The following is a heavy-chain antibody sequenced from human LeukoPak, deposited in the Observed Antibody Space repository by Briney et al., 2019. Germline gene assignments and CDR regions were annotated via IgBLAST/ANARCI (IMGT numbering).Heavy chain of an antibody. CDR3: AGGGCSSGSCYFDS. V-gene: IGHV6-1*01. D-gene: IGHD2-15*01. CDR1: GDSVSSNNAA. CDR2: TYYRSKWYN. J-gene: IGHJ4*02. Sequence: SQTLSLTCAISGDSVSSNNAAWNWIRQSPSRGFEWLGRTYYRSKWYNDYAVSLKSRITINPDTSKNQFSLQPKSVTPEDTAVYYCAGGGCSSGSCYFDSWGQGALVTVSS.